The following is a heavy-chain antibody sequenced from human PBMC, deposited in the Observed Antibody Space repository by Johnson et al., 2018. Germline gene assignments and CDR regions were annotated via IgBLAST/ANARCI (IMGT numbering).Heavy chain of an antibody. J-gene: IGHJ1*01. V-gene: IGHV3-23*04. CDR3: AKKQGLGVAEWYFQY. CDR2: ISHSGDSA. D-gene: IGHD6-19*01. Sequence: VQLVESGGGLVQPGGSLRLFCAASGFTFGIYAMSWVRQAPGKGLEWVSAISHSGDSAYYADSVKGRFTISRDNSKNTLYLQMNSLTAEDSALYYCAKKQGLGVAEWYFQYWGQGTLVTVSS. CDR1: GFTFGIYA.